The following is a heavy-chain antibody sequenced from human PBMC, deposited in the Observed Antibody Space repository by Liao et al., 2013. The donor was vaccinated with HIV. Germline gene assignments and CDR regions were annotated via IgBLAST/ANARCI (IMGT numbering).Heavy chain of an antibody. J-gene: IGHJ6*03. Sequence: QVQLQQRDTGLVRPSETLSLTCGIYGGSFDDKHWAWIRQPPGKGLEWIGEVSGGGRADYNPSLQSRVTISSDRSTTQFSLKMTSMTAADTGIYYCARVSIVQFLDWSGSTFFYHMDVWDKGTSVTVSS. CDR1: GGSFDDKH. CDR2: VSGGGRA. D-gene: IGHD3/OR15-3a*01. V-gene: IGHV4-34*02. CDR3: ARVSIVQFLDWSGSTFFYHMDV.